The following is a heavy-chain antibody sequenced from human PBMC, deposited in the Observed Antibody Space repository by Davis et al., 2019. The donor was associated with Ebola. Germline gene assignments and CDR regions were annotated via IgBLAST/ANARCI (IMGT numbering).Heavy chain of an antibody. J-gene: IGHJ5*02. CDR3: VRGVVAATYSWFDP. CDR2: IKSDGSSI. Sequence: GESLKISCAASGFTFSSYAMSWVRQAPGKGLVWVSRIKSDGSSISYADSVKGRFTISRDNAKNTLYLQMNSLRAEDTAVYYCVRGVVAATYSWFDPWGQGTLVTVSS. CDR1: GFTFSSYA. V-gene: IGHV3-74*01. D-gene: IGHD2-15*01.